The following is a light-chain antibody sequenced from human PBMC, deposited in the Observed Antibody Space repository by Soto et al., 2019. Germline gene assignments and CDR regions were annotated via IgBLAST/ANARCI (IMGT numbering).Light chain of an antibody. CDR3: QQFSAYPT. V-gene: IGKV1-13*02. CDR2: HAS. Sequence: ATPLTQSPSSLAASVGDRVAITCRASQGISSALAWYQQKPGKAPKLLISHASSLDNGVPSRFSGSGSGTDFTLTISSLQPEDFATYHCQQFSAYPTFGGGTRVEIK. J-gene: IGKJ4*01. CDR1: QGISSA.